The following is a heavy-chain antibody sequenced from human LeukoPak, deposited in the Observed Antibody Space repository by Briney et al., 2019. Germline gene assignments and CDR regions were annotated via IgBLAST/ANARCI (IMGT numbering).Heavy chain of an antibody. V-gene: IGHV3-66*01. CDR2: IYSDGST. Sequence: GGSLRLSCAASGFTVSSNYMSWVRQAPGKGLEWVSVIYSDGSTYYADSVKGRFTISRDNSKNTLYLQMNSLRAEDTAVYYCARNKDYYYYGMDVWGQGTTVTVSS. CDR3: ARNKDYYYYGMDV. J-gene: IGHJ6*02. CDR1: GFTVSSNY.